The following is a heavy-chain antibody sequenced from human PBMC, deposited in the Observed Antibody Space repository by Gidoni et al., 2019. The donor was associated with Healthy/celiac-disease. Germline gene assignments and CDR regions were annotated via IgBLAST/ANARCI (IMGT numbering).Heavy chain of an antibody. CDR1: GYTFTSYY. V-gene: IGHV1-46*01. J-gene: IGHJ6*02. Sequence: QVQLVQSGAEVKKPGASVKVSCKASGYTFTSYYMHWVRQAPGQGLEWMGIINPSGGSTSYAQKFQGRVTMTRDTSTSTVYMELSSLRSEDTAVYYCAREGEEGSYLDYYYGMDVWGQGTTVTVSS. D-gene: IGHD1-26*01. CDR3: AREGEEGSYLDYYYGMDV. CDR2: INPSGGST.